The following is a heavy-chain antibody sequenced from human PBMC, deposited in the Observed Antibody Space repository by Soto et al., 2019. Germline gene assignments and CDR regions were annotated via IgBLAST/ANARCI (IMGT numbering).Heavy chain of an antibody. J-gene: IGHJ6*02. D-gene: IGHD2-2*01. V-gene: IGHV5-51*01. Sequence: AESLKISYEASVYTFTSYWISWFRQMPVKGLQWMGIIDPGDSDTRYSPSFQGQVTISADKSISTAYLQWSSLKASDTAMYYCAAGIVVVPAGWAYYYGMDVWGQGTTVTVSS. CDR1: VYTFTSYW. CDR3: AAGIVVVPAGWAYYYGMDV. CDR2: IDPGDSDT.